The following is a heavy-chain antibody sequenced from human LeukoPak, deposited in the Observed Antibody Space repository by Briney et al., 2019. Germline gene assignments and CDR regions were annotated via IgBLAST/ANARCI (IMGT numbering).Heavy chain of an antibody. V-gene: IGHV3-33*01. CDR3: ARDGAVGRPIDP. J-gene: IGHJ5*02. Sequence: GTSLRLSCVASGFTFRTYGMYWVRQAPGKGLEWVAVFWSNGSKKYYAESGKGRVTISRDDSKNTLYLQMNSLSGEYTAVYYCARDGAVGRPIDPWGRGTLVSVPS. D-gene: IGHD3-10*01. CDR2: FWSNGSKK. CDR1: GFTFRTYG.